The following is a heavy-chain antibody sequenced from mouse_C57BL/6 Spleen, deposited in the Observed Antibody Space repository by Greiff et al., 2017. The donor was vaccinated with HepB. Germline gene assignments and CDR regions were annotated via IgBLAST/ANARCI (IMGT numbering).Heavy chain of an antibody. D-gene: IGHD1-2*01. J-gene: IGHJ3*01. Sequence: VQLQQPGAELVRPGSSVKLSCKASGYTFTSYWMHWVKQRPIQGLEWIGNIDPSDSETHYNQKFKDKATLTVDKSSSTAYMQLSSLTSEDSAVYYCARASHNYAFAYWGQGTLVTVSA. V-gene: IGHV1-52*01. CDR1: GYTFTSYW. CDR3: ARASHNYAFAY. CDR2: IDPSDSET.